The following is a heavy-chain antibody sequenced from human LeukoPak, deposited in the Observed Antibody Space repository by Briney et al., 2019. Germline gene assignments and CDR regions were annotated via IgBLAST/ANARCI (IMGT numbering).Heavy chain of an antibody. CDR1: GFTFSSYW. CDR3: AREGYCSSTSCYKFLCY. V-gene: IGHV3-7*01. D-gene: IGHD2-2*02. Sequence: SGGSLRLSCAASGFTFSSYWMSWVRQAPGKGLERVANIKQDGSEKYYVDSVKGRFTISRDNAKNSLYLQMNSLRAEDTAVYYCAREGYCSSTSCYKFLCYWGQGTLVTVSS. J-gene: IGHJ4*02. CDR2: IKQDGSEK.